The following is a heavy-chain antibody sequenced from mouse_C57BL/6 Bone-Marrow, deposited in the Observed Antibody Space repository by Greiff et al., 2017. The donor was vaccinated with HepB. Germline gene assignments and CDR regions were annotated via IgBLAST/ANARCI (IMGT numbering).Heavy chain of an antibody. CDR1: GYSITSGYD. CDR2: ISYSGST. D-gene: IGHD1-1*01. CDR3: AREDYSSWYFDV. V-gene: IGHV3-1*01. Sequence: EVKLQESGPGMVKPSQSLSLTCTVTGYSITSGYDWHWIRHFPGNKLEWMGYISYSGSTNYNPSLKSRISITPDTSKNHFFLKLNSVTTEDTATYYCAREDYSSWYFDVWGTGTTVTVSS. J-gene: IGHJ1*03.